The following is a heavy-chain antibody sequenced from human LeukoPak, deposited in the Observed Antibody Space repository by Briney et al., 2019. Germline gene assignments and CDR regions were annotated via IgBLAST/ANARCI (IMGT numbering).Heavy chain of an antibody. Sequence: LRLSCAAFGFTFSSYGMNWIRQFPGKGLEWIGFIYHDGGIYYNPSLKSRVTISLDASNIQFSLKLSSVTAADTAVYYCAKERGDTAMFRFIESWGQGTLVTVSS. CDR1: GFTFSSYG. J-gene: IGHJ4*02. CDR2: IYHDGGI. V-gene: IGHV4-31*02. D-gene: IGHD5-18*01. CDR3: AKERGDTAMFRFIES.